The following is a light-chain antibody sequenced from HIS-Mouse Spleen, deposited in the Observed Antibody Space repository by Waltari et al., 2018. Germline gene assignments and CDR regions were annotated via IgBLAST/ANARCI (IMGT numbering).Light chain of an antibody. CDR1: SSNIGSNY. J-gene: IGLJ3*02. Sequence: QSVLTQPPSASGTPGQRVTISCSGSSSNIGSNYVYWYQQLPGTAPKLLIYRHNQRPSGVPDRFSGSKSGTSASLAISGLRSKDEADYYCAAWDDSLSGPVFGGGTKLTVL. CDR3: AAWDDSLSGPV. V-gene: IGLV1-47*01. CDR2: RHN.